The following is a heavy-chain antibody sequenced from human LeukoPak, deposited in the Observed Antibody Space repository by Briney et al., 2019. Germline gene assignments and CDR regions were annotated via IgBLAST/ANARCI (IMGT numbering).Heavy chain of an antibody. J-gene: IGHJ6*03. CDR2: IYTSGST. CDR3: AREREVYYDILTGYEYMDV. CDR1: GGSISSYY. Sequence: SETLSLTCTVSGGSISSYYWSWIRQPAGKGLEWIGRIYTSGSTNYNPSLKSRVTMSVDTSKNQFSLKLSSVTAADTAVYYCAREREVYYDILTGYEYMDVWGKGTTVTISS. D-gene: IGHD3-9*01. V-gene: IGHV4-4*07.